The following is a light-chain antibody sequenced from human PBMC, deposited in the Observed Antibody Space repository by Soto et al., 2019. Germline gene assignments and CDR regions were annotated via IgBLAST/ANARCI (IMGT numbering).Light chain of an antibody. CDR3: CSYAGSSTWV. Sequence: QSVLTQPASVSGSPEQSITISCTGTSSDVGGYNYVSWYQQHPGKAPKLMIYEGSKRPSGVSNRFSGSKSGNTASLTISGLQAEDEADYYCCSYAGSSTWVFGGGTKLTVL. CDR1: SSDVGGYNY. V-gene: IGLV2-23*01. CDR2: EGS. J-gene: IGLJ3*02.